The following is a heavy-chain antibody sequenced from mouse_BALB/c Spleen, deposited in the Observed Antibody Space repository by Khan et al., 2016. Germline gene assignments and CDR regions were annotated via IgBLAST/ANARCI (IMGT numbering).Heavy chain of an antibody. CDR1: GYTFTDCS. Sequence: LVESGPERKKPGETVKISCKASGYTFTDCSIHWVKQAPGKGLKWMGWINTETGEPTYADDFKGRFAFSLETSASTAYLKINNLKNEDTATYFCARRWLPLDYWGQGTTLTVSS. D-gene: IGHD2-2*01. CDR3: ARRWLPLDY. J-gene: IGHJ2*01. V-gene: IGHV9-2-1*01. CDR2: INTETGEP.